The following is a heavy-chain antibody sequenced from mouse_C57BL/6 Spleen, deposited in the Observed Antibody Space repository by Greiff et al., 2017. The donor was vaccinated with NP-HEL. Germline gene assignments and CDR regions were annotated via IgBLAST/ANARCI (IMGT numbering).Heavy chain of an antibody. V-gene: IGHV1-66*01. CDR3: ARENYYGSSYVWFAY. CDR1: GYSFTSYY. D-gene: IGHD1-1*01. J-gene: IGHJ3*01. CDR2: IYPGSGNT. Sequence: VQLQESGPELVKPGASVKISCKASGYSFTSYYIHWVKQRPGQGLEWIGWIYPGSGNTKYNEKFKGKATLTADTSSSTAYMQLSSLTSEDSAVYYCARENYYGSSYVWFAYWGQGTLVTVSA.